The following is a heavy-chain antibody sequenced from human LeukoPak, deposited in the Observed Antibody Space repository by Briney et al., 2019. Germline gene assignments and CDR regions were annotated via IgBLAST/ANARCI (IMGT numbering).Heavy chain of an antibody. CDR1: GFTFSSYG. D-gene: IGHD6-13*01. J-gene: IGHJ5*02. CDR2: IQKDGGKT. V-gene: IGHV3-7*01. CDR3: ARDSSYSSSWYVPWFDP. Sequence: SGGSLRLSCAASGFTFSSYGMSWVRQAPGKGLEWVANIQKDGGKTYYADSVKGRFTISRDNAKNSLYLQMNSLRAEDTAVYFCARDSSYSSSWYVPWFDPWGQGTLVTVSS.